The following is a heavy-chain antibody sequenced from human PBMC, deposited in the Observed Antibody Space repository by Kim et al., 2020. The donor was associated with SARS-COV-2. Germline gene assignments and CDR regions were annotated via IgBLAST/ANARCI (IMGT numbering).Heavy chain of an antibody. CDR1: GFNFNNYA. D-gene: IGHD5-12*01. Sequence: GGSLRLSCAASGFNFNNYALHWVRQAPGKGLEWLAVLSYDGREEYYAESGKGRFTISRDSSRDTLHLQMNRLRTEDTAGYYCAGAVGDSGFFPGEYCGQGTLVTVSS. J-gene: IGHJ4*02. CDR2: LSYDGREE. V-gene: IGHV3-30-3*01. CDR3: AGAVGDSGFFPGEY.